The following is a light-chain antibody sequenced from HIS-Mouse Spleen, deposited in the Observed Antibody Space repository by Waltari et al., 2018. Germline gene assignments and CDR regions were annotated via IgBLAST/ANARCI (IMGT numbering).Light chain of an antibody. Sequence: QSALTQPPSASGSPGQSVTISCTGTRSDVGGYNSVSWYQQHPGKAPKLMIYEVSKRPSGVPDRFSGSKSGNTASLTVSGLQAEDEADYYCSSYAGSNVVFGGGTKLTVL. V-gene: IGLV2-8*01. CDR2: EVS. CDR1: RSDVGGYNS. CDR3: SSYAGSNVV. J-gene: IGLJ2*01.